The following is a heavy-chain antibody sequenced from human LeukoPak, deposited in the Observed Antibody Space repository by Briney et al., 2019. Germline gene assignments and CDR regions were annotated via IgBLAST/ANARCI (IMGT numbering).Heavy chain of an antibody. V-gene: IGHV3-64*01. D-gene: IGHD3-9*01. CDR2: ISSNGGST. CDR1: GFTFSSYG. Sequence: GGSLRLSCAASGFTFSSYGMHWVRQAPGKGLEDVSGISSNGGSTSYANSVKGRFTISRDTSKNTVYLQMGSLRAEDMAVYYCAREILTGYYVLGYWGQGTLVTVSS. CDR3: AREILTGYYVLGY. J-gene: IGHJ4*02.